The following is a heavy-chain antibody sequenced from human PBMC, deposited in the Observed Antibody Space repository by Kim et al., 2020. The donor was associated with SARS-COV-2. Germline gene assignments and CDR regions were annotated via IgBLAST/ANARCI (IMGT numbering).Heavy chain of an antibody. V-gene: IGHV3-21*01. CDR1: GFTFSSYS. D-gene: IGHD6-13*01. CDR3: ARDKSGYSSRWSWVSFGMGV. Sequence: GGSLRLSCAASGFTFSSYSMNWVRQAPGKGLEWVSSISSSSSYIYYADSVKGRFTIARDNAKNSLYLQMNSLSAGDTAVYYCARDKSGYSSRWSWVSFGMGVCVQGTTVTVSS. J-gene: IGHJ6*02. CDR2: ISSSSSYI.